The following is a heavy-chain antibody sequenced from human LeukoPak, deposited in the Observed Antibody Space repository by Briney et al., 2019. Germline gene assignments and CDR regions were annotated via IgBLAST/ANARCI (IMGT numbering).Heavy chain of an antibody. CDR3: ARDGAPLDY. J-gene: IGHJ4*02. D-gene: IGHD1-26*01. CDR2: ISSSSGTI. V-gene: IGHV3-48*04. CDR1: GGSISNYY. Sequence: ETLSLTCTVSGGSISNYYWNWVRQAPGKGLEWVSYISSSSGTIYYADSVKGRFTISRDNAKNSLYLQMNSLRAEDTAVYYCARDGAPLDYWGQGTLLTVSS.